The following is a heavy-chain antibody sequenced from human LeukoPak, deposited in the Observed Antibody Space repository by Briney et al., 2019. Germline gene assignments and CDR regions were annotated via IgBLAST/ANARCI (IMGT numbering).Heavy chain of an antibody. D-gene: IGHD3-9*01. V-gene: IGHV3-49*04. J-gene: IGHJ4*02. CDR3: TREGNDILTGYNY. CDR2: IRSKAYGGTT. Sequence: GGSLRLSCTASGFTFGDYAMSWVRQAPGKGRGWVGFIRSKAYGGTTEYAASVKGRFTISRDDSKSIAYLQMNSLKTEDTAVYYCTREGNDILTGYNYWGQGTLVTVSS. CDR1: GFTFGDYA.